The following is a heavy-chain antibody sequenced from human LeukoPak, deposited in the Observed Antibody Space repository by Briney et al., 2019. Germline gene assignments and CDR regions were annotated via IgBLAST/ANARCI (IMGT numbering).Heavy chain of an antibody. CDR1: GGSISSSLYY. CDR2: IYYSGST. D-gene: IGHD6-6*01. J-gene: IGHJ4*02. Sequence: PSETLSLTCFVPGGSISSSLYYWGWLRQPPGKGLEWIGSIYYSGSTYYSPSLKSRVTISVDTSKNQFSLRLRSVTAADTAVYYCARLSIEARPTFYCDWWGQGTLVTVSS. CDR3: ARLSIEARPTFYCDW. V-gene: IGHV4-39*01.